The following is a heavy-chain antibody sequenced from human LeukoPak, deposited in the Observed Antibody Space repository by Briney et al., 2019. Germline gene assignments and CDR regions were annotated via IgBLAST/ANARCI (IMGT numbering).Heavy chain of an antibody. CDR2: TSSSDDGT. V-gene: IGHV3-23*01. CDR3: ARAPVTSCRGAFCYPFDL. J-gene: IGHJ4*02. CDR1: GFTFSSYG. D-gene: IGHD2-21*01. Sequence: GGSLRLSCAASGFTFSSYGMSWVRQAPGKGLEWVSATSSSDDGTYHADSVRGRFTIYRDNFRNTLYLQMNRLRVEDAALYYCARAPVTSCRGAFCYPFDLWGQGVLVTVSS.